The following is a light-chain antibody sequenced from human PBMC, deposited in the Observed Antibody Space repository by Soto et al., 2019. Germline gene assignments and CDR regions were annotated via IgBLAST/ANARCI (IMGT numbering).Light chain of an antibody. CDR3: QQRSNWPPWT. Sequence: EIVLTQSPATLSLSPGERATLSCRASQSVSSYLAWYQQKPGQAPRLLIYDASNSATGIPARFSGSGSGTDFTLTISSLEPEDFAVYYCQQRSNWPPWTFGRGTKVESK. CDR1: QSVSSY. CDR2: DAS. V-gene: IGKV3-11*01. J-gene: IGKJ1*01.